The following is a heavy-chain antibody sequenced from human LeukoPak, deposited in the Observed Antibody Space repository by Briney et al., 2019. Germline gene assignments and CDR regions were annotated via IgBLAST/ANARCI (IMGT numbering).Heavy chain of an antibody. D-gene: IGHD3-16*01. Sequence: SETLSLTCSVSGGSMSSGDVYWAWVRQSPGTGLEWIGSVSYTGNTYYNPSLRSRVAFFVDKPKNQFSLNLNSVTAADTAVYYCARHGSAYTTIPRSFDFWGQGTLVTVSS. CDR1: GGSMSSGDVY. CDR3: ARHGSAYTTIPRSFDF. V-gene: IGHV4-39*01. J-gene: IGHJ4*02. CDR2: VSYTGNT.